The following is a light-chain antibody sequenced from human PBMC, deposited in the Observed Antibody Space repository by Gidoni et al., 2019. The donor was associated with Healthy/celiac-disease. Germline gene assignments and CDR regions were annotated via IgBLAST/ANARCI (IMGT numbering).Light chain of an antibody. V-gene: IGKV1-39*01. CDR3: QQSYSTPHT. CDR2: AAS. Sequence: DILMTQSPSSLSASVGDRVTITCRASQSVSIYLNWYQQKPRKAPKLLIYAASSLQSGVPSRFSGSGSGTDFTLTISSLQPEDFATYYCQQSYSTPHTFGQGSKLEIK. CDR1: QSVSIY. J-gene: IGKJ2*01.